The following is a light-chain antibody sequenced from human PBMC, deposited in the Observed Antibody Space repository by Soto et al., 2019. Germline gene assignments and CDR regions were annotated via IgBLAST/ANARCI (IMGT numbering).Light chain of an antibody. J-gene: IGLJ1*01. V-gene: IGLV2-14*01. Sequence: QSVLTQPASVSGSPGQSITMSCTGTSSDVGGYDYVSWYQLHPGKAPKLMVFEVSNRPSGVSYRFSGSKSGNTASLTISGLQAEDEADYFCSSYSISTAYLFGTGTKV. CDR2: EVS. CDR1: SSDVGGYDY. CDR3: SSYSISTAYL.